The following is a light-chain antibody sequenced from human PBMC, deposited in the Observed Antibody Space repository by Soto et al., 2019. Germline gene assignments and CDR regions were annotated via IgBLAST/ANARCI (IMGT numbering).Light chain of an antibody. CDR2: DAS. V-gene: IGKV3-11*01. CDR1: QSVTRY. CDR3: QQRSNWPLT. J-gene: IGKJ4*01. Sequence: EIVLTQSPATLSLSPGERDTLPCRASQSVTRYLAWYQQKPGQAPRLLIYDASNRATGIPARFSGSGSGTDFTLTISSLEPEDFAVYYCQQRSNWPLTFGGGTKVDIK.